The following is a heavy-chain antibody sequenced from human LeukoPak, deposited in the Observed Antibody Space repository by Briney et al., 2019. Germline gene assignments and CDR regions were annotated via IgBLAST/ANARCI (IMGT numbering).Heavy chain of an antibody. CDR2: LNPSGSGT. Sequence: ASVKVSCKASGYTFTTYKMHWVRQAPGQGLEWMGILNPSGSGTRNAQKFQGRVTMTGDTSTSTVYMELSSLRSEDTAVYYCAKDGGTYSADYWGQGTLVTVSS. V-gene: IGHV1-46*01. J-gene: IGHJ4*02. CDR3: AKDGGTYSADY. CDR1: GYTFTTYK. D-gene: IGHD1-26*01.